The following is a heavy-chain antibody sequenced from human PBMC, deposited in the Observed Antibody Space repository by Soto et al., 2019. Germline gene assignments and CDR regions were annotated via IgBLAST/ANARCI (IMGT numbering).Heavy chain of an antibody. V-gene: IGHV1-46*01. J-gene: IGHJ6*03. CDR3: ARSGSVVVADVDYYYYYYMDV. CDR2: INPNGGST. D-gene: IGHD2-15*01. CDR1: VYMYINYY. Sequence: ASVKVSCKASVYMYINYYIHWVRQAPGQGLEWIGIINPNGGSTNYAQKFRGRVTMTRNTSISTAYMELSSLRSEDTAVYYCARSGSVVVADVDYYYYYYMDVWGKGTTVTVSS.